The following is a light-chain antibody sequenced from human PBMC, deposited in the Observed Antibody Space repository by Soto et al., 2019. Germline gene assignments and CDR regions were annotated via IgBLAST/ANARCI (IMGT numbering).Light chain of an antibody. CDR3: QLYFTTPLT. CDR2: WAS. V-gene: IGKV4-1*01. CDR1: QSVLYSSNNKNY. Sequence: DIVMTQSPDSLAVSLGERATINCKSSQSVLYSSNNKNYLAWYQQKPGQPPKLLIYWASTRESGVPDRFSGSGSGTDFTLTISSLQAEDVAVFYCQLYFTTPLTFGPGTKVDIK. J-gene: IGKJ3*01.